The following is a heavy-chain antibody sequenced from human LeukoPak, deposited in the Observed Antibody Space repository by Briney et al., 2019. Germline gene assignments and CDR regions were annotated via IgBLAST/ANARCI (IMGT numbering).Heavy chain of an antibody. V-gene: IGHV3-23*01. CDR2: ISGSGGST. Sequence: PGGSLRLSCAASGFTFSSYAMSWVPQAPGKGLEWVSAISGSGGSTYYADSVKGRFTISRDNSKNTLYLQMNSPRAEDTAVYYCAKRNSGYDAFDIWGQGTMVTVSS. J-gene: IGHJ3*02. D-gene: IGHD5-12*01. CDR1: GFTFSSYA. CDR3: AKRNSGYDAFDI.